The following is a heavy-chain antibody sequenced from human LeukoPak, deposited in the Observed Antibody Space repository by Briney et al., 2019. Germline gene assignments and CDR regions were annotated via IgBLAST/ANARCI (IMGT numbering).Heavy chain of an antibody. Sequence: GGALLLSCAASGFTFISYWMSWVRQAPGKGLEGVAKIKQDGSEKYYVDYVKGRFTISRDNAKNSLYLQMNSLRAEDTAVYYCARVGLGYCSSTSCYGSRGADDAFDIWGQGTMVTVSS. J-gene: IGHJ3*02. CDR1: GFTFISYW. CDR3: ARVGLGYCSSTSCYGSRGADDAFDI. D-gene: IGHD2-2*01. V-gene: IGHV3-7*01. CDR2: IKQDGSEK.